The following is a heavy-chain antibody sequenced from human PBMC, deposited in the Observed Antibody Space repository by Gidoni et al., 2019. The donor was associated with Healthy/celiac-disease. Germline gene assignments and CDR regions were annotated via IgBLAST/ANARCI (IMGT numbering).Heavy chain of an antibody. CDR1: GFTFGDYA. CDR3: TRDFELPHSSSYDY. V-gene: IGHV3-49*05. J-gene: IGHJ4*02. D-gene: IGHD6-6*01. CDR2: IRSKAYGGTT. Sequence: EVQLVESGGGLVKLGRSLRLSCTASGFTFGDYAMSWFRQAPGKGLEWVGFIRSKAYGGTTEYAASVKGRFTISRDDSKSIAYLQMNSLKTEDTAVYYCTRDFELPHSSSYDYWGQGTLVTVSS.